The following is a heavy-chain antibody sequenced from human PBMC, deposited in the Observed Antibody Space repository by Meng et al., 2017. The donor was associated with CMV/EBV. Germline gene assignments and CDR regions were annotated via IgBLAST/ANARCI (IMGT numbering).Heavy chain of an antibody. CDR1: GYTFTGYG. CDR2: ISVYNGHT. D-gene: IGHD2-21*01. J-gene: IGHJ4*01. CDR3: ARGVPLGIIYSFDY. V-gene: IGHV1-18*01. Sequence: VQPVPSGVEVKKPGASVKVSCKASGYTFTGYGISWVRQAPGQGLEWMGWISVYNGHTNFAQNLQGRVTMTTDTSTSTAYVELRSLRSDDTAIYYCARGVPLGIIYSFDYWGQGTLVTVSS.